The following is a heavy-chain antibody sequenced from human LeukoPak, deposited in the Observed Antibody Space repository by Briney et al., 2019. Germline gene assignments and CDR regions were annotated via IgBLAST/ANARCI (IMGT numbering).Heavy chain of an antibody. CDR3: ARGYDAFDI. V-gene: IGHV3-21*05. CDR1: GFTFSSYE. Sequence: GGSLRLSCAASGFTFSSYEMNWVRQAPGKGLEWVSYISRSSSYIYYADSVKGRFTISRDNAKNSLYLQMNSLRAEDTAVYYCARGYDAFDIWGQGTMVTVSS. J-gene: IGHJ3*02. CDR2: ISRSSSYI.